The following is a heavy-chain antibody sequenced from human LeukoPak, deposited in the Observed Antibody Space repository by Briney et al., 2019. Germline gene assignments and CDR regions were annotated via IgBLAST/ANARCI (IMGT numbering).Heavy chain of an antibody. V-gene: IGHV3-43*02. CDR1: GFTFDDYA. CDR2: ISGDGGST. D-gene: IGHD3-10*01. Sequence: PGGSLTLSCAASGFTFDDYAMLWVRQAPAKGLDGVSLISGDGGSTYYAESVKDRFTISRDNSRNSLYLQMNSLRTEDTALYYCAKDGYYGSGSYVYNWFDPWGQGTLVTLCS. J-gene: IGHJ5*02. CDR3: AKDGYYGSGSYVYNWFDP.